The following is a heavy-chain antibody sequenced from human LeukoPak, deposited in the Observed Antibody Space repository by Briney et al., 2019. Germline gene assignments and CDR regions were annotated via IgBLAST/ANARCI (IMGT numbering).Heavy chain of an antibody. V-gene: IGHV4-34*12. D-gene: IGHD2/OR15-2a*01. J-gene: IGHJ4*02. CDR2: IFYSGST. CDR1: GGSFSGYY. Sequence: PSETLSLTCAVYGGSFSGYYWGWIRQPPGKGLEWIGTIFYSGSTYYNPSLKSRVTISVDTSKNQFSLELSSVTAADTAVYYCATQILLCRYYWGQGTLVTVSS. CDR3: ATQILLCRYY.